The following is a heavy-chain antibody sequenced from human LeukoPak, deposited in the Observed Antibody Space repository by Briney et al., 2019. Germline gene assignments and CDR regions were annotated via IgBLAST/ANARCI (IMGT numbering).Heavy chain of an antibody. V-gene: IGHV4-31*03. CDR2: IYYSGST. D-gene: IGHD3-10*01. CDR1: GGSISSRDYF. CDR3: ARGTYGPRRSYYFDY. Sequence: SETLSLTCTVSGGSISSRDYFWSWIRQHPGEGLEWIGYIYYSGSTYSNPSLKSRVTISVDTSKNQFSLNLSSVTAADTALYYCARGTYGPRRSYYFDYWGQGTLVTVSS. J-gene: IGHJ4*02.